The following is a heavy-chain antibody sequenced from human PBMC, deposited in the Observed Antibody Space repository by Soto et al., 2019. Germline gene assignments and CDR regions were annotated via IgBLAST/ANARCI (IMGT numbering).Heavy chain of an antibody. CDR2: IYYSGST. CDR3: ARSRGDYDYYYYGMDV. Sequence: QLQLQESGPGLVKPSETLSLTCTVSGGSISSSSYYWGWIRQPPGKGLEWIGSIYYSGSTYYNPSLKSRVTISVDTSKNQFSLKLSSVTAADTAVYYCARSRGDYDYYYYGMDVWGQGTTVTVSS. V-gene: IGHV4-39*01. D-gene: IGHD4-17*01. J-gene: IGHJ6*02. CDR1: GGSISSSSYY.